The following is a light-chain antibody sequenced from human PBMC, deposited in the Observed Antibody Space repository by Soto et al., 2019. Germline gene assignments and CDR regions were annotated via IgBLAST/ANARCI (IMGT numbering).Light chain of an antibody. CDR1: QSVSSY. CDR3: QQRSDWPST. V-gene: IGKV3-11*01. J-gene: IGKJ4*01. CDR2: DAS. Sequence: EIVLTQSPATLSLSPGNRATLSCRASQSVSSYLAWYQQKPGQAPRLLIYDASTRATGIPARFSGSGSGTDFTLTITGLAPEDFAVYYCQQRSDWPSTFGGGTKVEIK.